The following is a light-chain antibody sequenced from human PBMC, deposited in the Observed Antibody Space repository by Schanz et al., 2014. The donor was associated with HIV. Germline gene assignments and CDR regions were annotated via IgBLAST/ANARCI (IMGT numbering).Light chain of an antibody. CDR1: QSVSNRY. J-gene: IGKJ1*01. Sequence: EIVLTQSPATLSLSPGEGVTLSCRASQSVSNRYLAWYQQRPGQAPRLLIYGASTRAIGIPDRFSGGVSGTDFTLTISRVEPEDYAVYYCQQYGSSPWTFGQGTRVDVK. V-gene: IGKV3-20*01. CDR3: QQYGSSPWT. CDR2: GAS.